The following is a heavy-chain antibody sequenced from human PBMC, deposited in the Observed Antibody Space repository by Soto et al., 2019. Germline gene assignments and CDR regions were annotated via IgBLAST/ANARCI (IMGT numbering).Heavy chain of an antibody. D-gene: IGHD3-3*01. V-gene: IGHV1-2*02. CDR3: ARDGGGFGRYYDFWSGYYNYYGMDV. J-gene: IGHJ6*02. Sequence: ASVKVSCKASGYTFTGYYMHWVRQAPGQGLEWMGWINPNSGGTNYAQKFQGRVTMTRDTSISTAYMELSRLRSDDTAVYYCARDGGGFGRYYDFWSGYYNYYGMDVWGQGTMVTVSS. CDR1: GYTFTGYY. CDR2: INPNSGGT.